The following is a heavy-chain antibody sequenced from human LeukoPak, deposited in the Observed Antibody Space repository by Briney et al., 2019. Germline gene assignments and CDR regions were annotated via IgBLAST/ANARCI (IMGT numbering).Heavy chain of an antibody. D-gene: IGHD6-19*01. CDR2: LIPILGIA. CDR3: ATSLGYSSGWYVGGFDY. Sequence: GASVKVSCKASGCTFSSYAISWVRQAPGQGLEWMGRLIPILGIANYAQKFQGRVTITADKSTSTAYMELSSLRSEDMAVYYGATSLGYSSGWYVGGFDYWGQGTLVTVSS. CDR1: GCTFSSYA. V-gene: IGHV1-69*04. J-gene: IGHJ4*02.